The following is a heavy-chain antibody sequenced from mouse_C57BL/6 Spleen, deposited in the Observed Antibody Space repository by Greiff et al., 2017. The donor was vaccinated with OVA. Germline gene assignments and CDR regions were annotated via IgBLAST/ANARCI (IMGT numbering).Heavy chain of an antibody. CDR3: AREGIYDGYYGRD. CDR2: IDPSVSET. D-gene: IGHD2-3*01. CDR1: GYTFTSYW. J-gene: IGHJ2*01. Sequence: QVQLQQPGAELVRPGSSVKLSCKASGYTFTSYWMHWVKQRPIQGLEWIGNIDPSVSETHYNQKFKDKATLTVDKSSSTAYMQLSSLTSEDSAVYYCAREGIYDGYYGRDWGQGTTLTVSS. V-gene: IGHV1-52*01.